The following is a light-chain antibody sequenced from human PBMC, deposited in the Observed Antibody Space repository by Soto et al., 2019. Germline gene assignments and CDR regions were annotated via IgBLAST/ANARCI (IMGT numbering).Light chain of an antibody. CDR3: QQYNSYWT. V-gene: IGKV1-5*01. CDR2: DAS. CDR1: QSISSY. Sequence: DVPISQSLSTLSACVGDKVTITCRASQSISSYLNWYQQKPGKAPKLLIYDASSLESGVPSRFSGSGSGTEFTLTISSLQPDDFATYYCQQYNSYWTFGQGTKV. J-gene: IGKJ1*01.